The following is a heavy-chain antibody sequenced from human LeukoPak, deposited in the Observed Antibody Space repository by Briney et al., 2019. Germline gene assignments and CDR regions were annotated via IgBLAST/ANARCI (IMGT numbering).Heavy chain of an antibody. CDR3: ARSFTMISEDF. Sequence: GGSLRLSCAASGFTFSSYWLSWVRQAPGKGLEWVANINQDGSATYCVDSVKGRFTISRDNAKSSLYLQMSSLRAEDTAVYYCARSFTMISEDFWGQGTLVTVSS. CDR2: INQDGSAT. CDR1: GFTFSSYW. D-gene: IGHD3-22*01. J-gene: IGHJ4*02. V-gene: IGHV3-7*04.